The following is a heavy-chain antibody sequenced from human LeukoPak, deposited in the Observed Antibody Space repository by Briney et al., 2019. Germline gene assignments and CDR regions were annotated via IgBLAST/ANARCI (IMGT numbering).Heavy chain of an antibody. V-gene: IGHV1-69*04. CDR3: ARDTQGVRGDYFDY. CDR1: GYTFTGYY. Sequence: ASVKVSCKASGYTFTGYYMHWVRQAPGQGLEWMGRIIPILGIANYAQKFQGRVTITADKSTSTAYMELSSLRSEDTAVYYCARDTQGVRGDYFDYWGQGTLVTVSS. D-gene: IGHD3-10*02. J-gene: IGHJ4*02. CDR2: IIPILGIA.